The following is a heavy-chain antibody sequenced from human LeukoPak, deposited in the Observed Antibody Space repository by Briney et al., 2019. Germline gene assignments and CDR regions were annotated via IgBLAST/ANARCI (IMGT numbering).Heavy chain of an antibody. CDR1: GFTFSSNG. Sequence: PGGSLRLSCAASGFTFSSNGMHWVRQAPGKGLEGVAFIRYDGSNKYYADSVKGRFTISRDNSKNTLYLQMNSLRAEDTAVYYCAKDAAVAGWFDYWGQGTLVTVSS. D-gene: IGHD6-19*01. J-gene: IGHJ4*02. V-gene: IGHV3-30*02. CDR3: AKDAAVAGWFDY. CDR2: IRYDGSNK.